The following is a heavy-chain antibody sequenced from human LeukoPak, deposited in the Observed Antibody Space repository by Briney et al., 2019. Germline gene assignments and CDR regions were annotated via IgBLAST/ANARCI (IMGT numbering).Heavy chain of an antibody. J-gene: IGHJ4*02. CDR2: ISGSGGST. D-gene: IGHD4-17*01. CDR1: GFTFSSYA. CDR3: AKSMRGATVTTYPF. Sequence: GGSLSLSCAASGFTFSSYAMSWVRQAPGKGLEWVSAISGSGGSTYYADSVKGRFTISRDNSKNTLYLQMNSLRAEDTAVYYCAKSMRGATVTTYPFWGQGTLVTVSS. V-gene: IGHV3-23*01.